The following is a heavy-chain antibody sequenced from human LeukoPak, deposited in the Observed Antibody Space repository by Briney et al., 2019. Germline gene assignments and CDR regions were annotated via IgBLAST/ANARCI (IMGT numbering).Heavy chain of an antibody. Sequence: GGSLRLSCAASEITFSAYGMSWVRQAPGKGLEWVSTISGSGTSTYYADSVKGRFTISRDNSKNTLYLQMNSLRAEDTAVYYCAKDFVYDDVDFWGQGTLVTVSS. V-gene: IGHV3-23*01. CDR2: ISGSGTST. CDR1: EITFSAYG. CDR3: AKDFVYDDVDF. D-gene: IGHD5/OR15-5a*01. J-gene: IGHJ4*02.